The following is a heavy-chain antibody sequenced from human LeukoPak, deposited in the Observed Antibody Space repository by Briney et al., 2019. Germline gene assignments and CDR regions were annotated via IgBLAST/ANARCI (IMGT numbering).Heavy chain of an antibody. CDR2: IYYSGST. D-gene: IGHD3-10*01. J-gene: IGHJ4*02. CDR3: ARYGPLRYLDY. Sequence: SETLSLTCTVSGGSISSSSYYWGWIRQPPGKGLEWIGSIYYSGSTYYNPSLKSRVTISVDTSKNQFSLKLSSVSAADTAVYYCARYGPLRYLDYWGQGTLVTVSS. V-gene: IGHV4-39*07. CDR1: GGSISSSSYY.